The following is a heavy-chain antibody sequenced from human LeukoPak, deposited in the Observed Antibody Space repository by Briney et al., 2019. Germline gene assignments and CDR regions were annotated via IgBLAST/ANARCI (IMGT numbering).Heavy chain of an antibody. CDR1: GYTFTSYY. Sequence: ASVKVSCKASGYTFTSYYMHWVRQAPGQGLEWMGIINPSGGSTSYAQKFQGRVTMTRDTSTSTVYMELSSLRSDDTAVYYCARESTRGTVTTALDYWGQGTLVTVSS. V-gene: IGHV1-46*01. CDR2: INPSGGST. CDR3: ARESTRGTVTTALDY. J-gene: IGHJ4*02. D-gene: IGHD4-17*01.